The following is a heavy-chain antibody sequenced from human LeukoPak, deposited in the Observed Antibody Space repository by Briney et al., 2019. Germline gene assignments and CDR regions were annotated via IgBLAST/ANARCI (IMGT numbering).Heavy chain of an antibody. CDR1: RFTFSSYA. V-gene: IGHV3-23*01. D-gene: IGHD3-22*01. Sequence: PGGSLRLSCAASRFTFSSYAMSWVRQAPGKGLEWVSSISGSGGSTYYADSVKGRFTISRDTSKNTLYLQMNSLRAEDTAVYYCARDSSSGYYTFDYWGQGTLVTVSS. CDR3: ARDSSSGYYTFDY. CDR2: ISGSGGST. J-gene: IGHJ4*02.